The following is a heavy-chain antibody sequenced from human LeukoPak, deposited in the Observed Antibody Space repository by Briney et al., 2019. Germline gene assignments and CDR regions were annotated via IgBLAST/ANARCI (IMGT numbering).Heavy chain of an antibody. CDR3: TSYLYAF. J-gene: IGHJ4*02. Sequence: PGGSLRLSCEASGFIFSDHDTDWVRQAPGKGLEWVGRTRNRANTYATQYAASVKGRFTISRDDSTNSLYLQMDGLKTADTAVYYCTSYLYAFWGQGTLVTVSS. CDR1: GFIFSDHD. V-gene: IGHV3-72*01. CDR2: TRNRANTYAT. D-gene: IGHD3-16*01.